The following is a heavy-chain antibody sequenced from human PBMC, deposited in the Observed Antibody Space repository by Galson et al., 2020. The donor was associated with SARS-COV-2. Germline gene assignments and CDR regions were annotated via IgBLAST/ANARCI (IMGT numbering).Heavy chain of an antibody. J-gene: IGHJ4*02. CDR3: AGWYIRF. CDR2: IGGSSDVI. CDR1: GFTFSTSY. Sequence: AGSLRLSCAASGFTFSTSYMSWVRQAPGKGLEWLSYIGGSSDVIKYADSVQGRFTISRDNAKNLLYLQMNSLRDEDTAVYYCAGWYIRFWGQGTLVTVSS. V-gene: IGHV3-48*02. D-gene: IGHD6-19*01.